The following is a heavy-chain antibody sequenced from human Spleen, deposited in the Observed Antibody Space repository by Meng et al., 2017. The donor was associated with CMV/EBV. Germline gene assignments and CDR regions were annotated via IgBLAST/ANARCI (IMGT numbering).Heavy chain of an antibody. CDR2: INHGASA. Sequence: SETLSLTCVVSGGPFSTYYWTWIRQPPGKGLEWIGDINHGASANYSPSLKSRVTISVDTAKNHFSLRLKSVTAADTAVYYCALPVGDGFRIFHNWGQGTLVTVSS. D-gene: IGHD5-24*01. CDR3: ALPVGDGFRIFHN. V-gene: IGHV4-34*01. J-gene: IGHJ4*02. CDR1: GGPFSTYY.